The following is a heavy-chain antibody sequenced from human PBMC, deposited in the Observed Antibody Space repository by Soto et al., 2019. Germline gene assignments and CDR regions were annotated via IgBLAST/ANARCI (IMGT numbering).Heavy chain of an antibody. V-gene: IGHV1-69*08. D-gene: IGHD4-17*01. Sequence: QVQLVQSRAEVKKPGSSVNVSCKASGGTFSSYTISWVRQAPGQGLEWMGRIIPILGIANYAQKFQGRVTITADKSTSTAYMELSSLRSEDTAVYYCAREGFRGDYGDYVWGQGTLVTVSS. CDR2: IIPILGIA. CDR3: AREGFRGDYGDYV. J-gene: IGHJ4*02. CDR1: GGTFSSYT.